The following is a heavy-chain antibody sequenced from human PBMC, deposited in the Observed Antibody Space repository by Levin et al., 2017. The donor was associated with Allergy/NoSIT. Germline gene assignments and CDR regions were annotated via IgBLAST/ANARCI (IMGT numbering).Heavy chain of an antibody. CDR3: ALGSPYCGGDCDYPFDY. Sequence: SVKVSCKASGGTFSSYAISWVRQAPGQGLEWMGGIIPIFGTANYAQKFQGRVTITADESTSTAYMELSSLRSEDTAVYYCALGSPYCGGDCDYPFDYWGQGTLVTVSS. CDR2: IIPIFGTA. V-gene: IGHV1-69*13. CDR1: GGTFSSYA. D-gene: IGHD2-21*02. J-gene: IGHJ4*02.